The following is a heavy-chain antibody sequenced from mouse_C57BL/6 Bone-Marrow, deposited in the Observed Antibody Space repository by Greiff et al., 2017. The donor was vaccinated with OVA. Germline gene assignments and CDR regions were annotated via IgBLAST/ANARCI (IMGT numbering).Heavy chain of an antibody. J-gene: IGHJ3*01. CDR1: GFNIKDDY. CDR3: TPLRFAY. V-gene: IGHV14-4*01. CDR2: IDPENGDT. Sequence: VQLQQSGAELVRPGASVKLSCTASGFNIKDDYMHWVKQRPEQGLEWIGWIDPENGDTAYASKFQGKSTITADTSSNTAYLQLSSLTSEDTAVYYCTPLRFAYWGQGTLVTVSA.